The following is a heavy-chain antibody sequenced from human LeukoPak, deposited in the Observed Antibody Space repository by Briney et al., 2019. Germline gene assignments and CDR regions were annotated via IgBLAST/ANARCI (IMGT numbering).Heavy chain of an antibody. CDR2: MNPNSGNT. J-gene: IGHJ4*02. CDR3: VRWGGYCSVGSCYFDY. V-gene: IGHV1-8*03. CDR1: GYTFTSYD. D-gene: IGHD2-15*01. Sequence: GASVKVSCKASGYTFTSYDINWVRQATGQGLEWMGWMNPNSGNTGYAQKFQGRVTITRNTSISTAYMELSSLRSEDTAVYYCVRWGGYCSVGSCYFDYWGQGTLVIVSS.